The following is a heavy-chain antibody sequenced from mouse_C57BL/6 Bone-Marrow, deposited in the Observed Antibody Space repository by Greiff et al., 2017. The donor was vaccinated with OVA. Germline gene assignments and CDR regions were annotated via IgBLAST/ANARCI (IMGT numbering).Heavy chain of an antibody. CDR2: IRSKSSNYAT. Sequence: DAGGGLVQPTGSLKLSCAASGFTFNTYAMHWVRQAPGKGLEWVARIRSKSSNYATYYADSVKDRFTISRDDSQSMLYLQMNNLKTEDTAMYYCVRDRGFTTVDWYFDVWGTGTTVTVSS. V-gene: IGHV10-3*01. D-gene: IGHD1-1*01. CDR1: GFTFNTYA. CDR3: VRDRGFTTVDWYFDV. J-gene: IGHJ1*03.